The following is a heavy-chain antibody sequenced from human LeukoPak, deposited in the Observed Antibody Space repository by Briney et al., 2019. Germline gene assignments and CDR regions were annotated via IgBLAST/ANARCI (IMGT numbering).Heavy chain of an antibody. CDR1: GGTFSSYA. CDR3: AVYSATNQYCSGGSCYSYYYYYYMDV. J-gene: IGHJ6*03. CDR2: IIPIFGTA. V-gene: IGHV1-69*06. D-gene: IGHD2-15*01. Sequence: ASVKVSCKASGGTFSSYAISWVRQAPGQGLEWMGGIIPIFGTANYAQKFQGRVTITADKSTSTAYMELSSLRSEDTAVYYCAVYSATNQYCSGGSCYSYYYYYYMDVWGKGTTVTVSS.